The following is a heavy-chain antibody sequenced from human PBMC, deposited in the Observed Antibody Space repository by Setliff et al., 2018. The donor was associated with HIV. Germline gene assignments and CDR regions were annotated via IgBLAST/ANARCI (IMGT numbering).Heavy chain of an antibody. CDR3: ARTYSGSFLPYYYYYYGMDV. CDR2: IYTSGST. V-gene: IGHV4-61*02. CDR1: GVSISSGSYY. D-gene: IGHD1-26*01. J-gene: IGHJ6*02. Sequence: PSETLSLTCTVSGVSISSGSYYWSWIRQSAGKGLEWIGRIYTSGSTNDNPSLKSRVTISVDTSKNQFSLKLSSVTAADTAVYYCARTYSGSFLPYYYYYYGMDVWGQGTTVTVSS.